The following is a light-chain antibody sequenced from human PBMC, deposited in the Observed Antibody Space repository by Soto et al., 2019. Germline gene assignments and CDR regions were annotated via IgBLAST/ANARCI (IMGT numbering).Light chain of an antibody. CDR3: SSYAGSTNLL. Sequence: QSVLTQPPSASGSPGQSVTISCTGTSSDVGGYNYVSWYQQHPGKGPKLIIYEVSKRPSGVPDRFSGSKSGNTASLSVSGLQAEDEDDYFCSSYAGSTNLLFGGGTKVTVL. CDR1: SSDVGGYNY. CDR2: EVS. J-gene: IGLJ2*01. V-gene: IGLV2-8*01.